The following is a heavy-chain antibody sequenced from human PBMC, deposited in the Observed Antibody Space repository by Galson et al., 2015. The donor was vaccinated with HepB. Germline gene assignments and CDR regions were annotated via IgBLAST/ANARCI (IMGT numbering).Heavy chain of an antibody. Sequence: SLRLSCAASGLTFSSYGMHWVRQAPGKGLEWVAVIWYDGSNKYYADSVKGRFTISRDNSKNTLYLQMNSLRAEDTAVYYCAREVRDIYYFDYWGQGTLVTVSS. CDR1: GLTFSSYG. CDR3: AREVRDIYYFDY. V-gene: IGHV3-33*01. J-gene: IGHJ4*02. CDR2: IWYDGSNK. D-gene: IGHD2-15*01.